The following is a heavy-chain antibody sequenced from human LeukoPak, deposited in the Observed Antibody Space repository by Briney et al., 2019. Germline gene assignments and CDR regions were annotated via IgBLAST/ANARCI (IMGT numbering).Heavy chain of an antibody. CDR2: IYDSGST. Sequence: SETLSLTCAVSGGSISSGGYSWSWIRQPPGKGLEWIGYIYDSGSTYYNPSLRSRVTMSADTSKNQFSLKLSSVTAADTAVYYCASRKLGNDYWGQGTLVTVSS. CDR1: GGSISSGGYS. J-gene: IGHJ4*02. D-gene: IGHD7-27*01. CDR3: ASRKLGNDY. V-gene: IGHV4-30-4*07.